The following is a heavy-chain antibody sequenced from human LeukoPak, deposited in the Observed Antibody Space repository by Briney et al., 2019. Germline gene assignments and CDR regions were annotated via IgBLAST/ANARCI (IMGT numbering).Heavy chain of an antibody. CDR3: ARGVFGSYFYYYYYMDV. J-gene: IGHJ6*03. V-gene: IGHV1-8*03. D-gene: IGHD1-26*01. CDR1: GYTFSAFY. CDR2: MNPNSGNT. Sequence: ASVKVSCKTSGYTFSAFYMHWVRQATGQGLEWMGWMNPNSGNTGYAQKFQGRVTITRNTSISTAYMELSSLRSEDTAVYYCARGVFGSYFYYYYYMDVWGKGTTVTVSS.